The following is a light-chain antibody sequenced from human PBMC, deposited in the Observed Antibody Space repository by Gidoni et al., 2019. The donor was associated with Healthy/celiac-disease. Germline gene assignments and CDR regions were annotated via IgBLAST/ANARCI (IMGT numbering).Light chain of an antibody. CDR3: QAWDSSTYV. J-gene: IGLJ1*01. V-gene: IGLV3-1*01. CDR1: KWGDKY. Sequence: SYELTQPPSVSVSPGQTARITCSGDKWGDKYACWYQQKPGQSPVLVIYQDSKRPSGSPERFSGSNSGNTATLTISGTQAMDEADYYCQAWDSSTYVFGTGTKVTVL. CDR2: QDS.